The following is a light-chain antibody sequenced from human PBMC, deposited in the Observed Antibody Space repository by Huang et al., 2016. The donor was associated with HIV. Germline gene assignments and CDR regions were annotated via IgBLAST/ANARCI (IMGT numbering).Light chain of an antibody. J-gene: IGKJ2*01. CDR3: QQYNNWPYT. Sequence: EIVMTQSPATLSVSPGERATLSCRASQSISSSLAWSQQKPGQAPRLRIHGASTRATGIPARFSGSGSGTEFTLTISSLQSEDLAVYHCQQYNNWPYTFGQGTNLEIK. CDR2: GAS. V-gene: IGKV3-15*01. CDR1: QSISSS.